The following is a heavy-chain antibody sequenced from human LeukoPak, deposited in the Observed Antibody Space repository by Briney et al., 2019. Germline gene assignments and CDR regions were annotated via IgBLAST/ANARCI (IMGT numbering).Heavy chain of an antibody. CDR1: GFTFSSNV. J-gene: IGHJ4*02. V-gene: IGHV3-23*01. CDR2: ISGSDGST. D-gene: IGHD4-23*01. Sequence: PGGSLRLSCAASGFTFSSNVMSWVRQAPGKGLEWVSAISGSDGSTSYADSVEGRFTISRDNSKNTLYLQMNSLRAEDTAVYYCAKGGDGDKYYFDYWGQGTLVTVSS. CDR3: AKGGDGDKYYFDY.